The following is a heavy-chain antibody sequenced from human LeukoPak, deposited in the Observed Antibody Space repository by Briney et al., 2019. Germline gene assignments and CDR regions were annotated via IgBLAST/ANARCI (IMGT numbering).Heavy chain of an antibody. V-gene: IGHV4-4*02. J-gene: IGHJ4*02. Sequence: SETLSLTCAVSGGSITSSNWWSWVRQPPEKGLEWIGEIYYSGSTNYNPSLKSRVTISVDTSKNQFSLKLSSVTAADTAVYYCARGVRGAARYGRIFDYWGQGTLVTVSS. CDR2: IYYSGST. D-gene: IGHD6-6*01. CDR3: ARGVRGAARYGRIFDY. CDR1: GGSITSSNW.